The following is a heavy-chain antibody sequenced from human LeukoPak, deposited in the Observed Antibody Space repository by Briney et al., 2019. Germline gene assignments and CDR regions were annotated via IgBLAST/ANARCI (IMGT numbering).Heavy chain of an antibody. Sequence: ASVKVSCKASGYTFTGYYMHWVRQAPGQGLEWMGWINPNSGGTNYAQKFQGRVTMTRDTSISTAYMELSRLRSDDTAVYYCARGRLWFGELLDWFDPWGQGTLVTVSS. CDR2: INPNSGGT. D-gene: IGHD3-10*01. CDR1: GYTFTGYY. J-gene: IGHJ5*02. CDR3: ARGRLWFGELLDWFDP. V-gene: IGHV1-2*02.